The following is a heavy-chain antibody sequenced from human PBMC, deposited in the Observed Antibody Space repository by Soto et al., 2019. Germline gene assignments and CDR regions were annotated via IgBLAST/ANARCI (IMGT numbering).Heavy chain of an antibody. D-gene: IGHD3-16*01. J-gene: IGHJ4*02. CDR3: ARGPPHGGFDL. CDR2: MSPKTGNT. Sequence: QVQLVQSGAEVKKPGASVKVSCKASGYTFTTYDINLVRQATGQGLEWIGWMSPKTGNTGYAQNFQGRVTMTRNHSISTAYMELSSLTSEDRAGYYCARGPPHGGFDLWGQGTMVPVSS. CDR1: GYTFTTYD. V-gene: IGHV1-8*01.